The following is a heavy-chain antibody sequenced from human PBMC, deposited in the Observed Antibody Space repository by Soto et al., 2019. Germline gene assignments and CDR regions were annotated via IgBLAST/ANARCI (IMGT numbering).Heavy chain of an antibody. CDR1: GASLSSGSYY. Sequence: LSLTCTVSGASLSSGSYYWSWIRQPPGKGLEWIGYFYYTGTTKYNPSLESRVTISADTSKNQFSLNLTSVTAADTAVYYCARISYWVKDYWGQGALVTVSS. V-gene: IGHV4-61*01. CDR3: ARISYWVKDY. CDR2: FYYTGTT. J-gene: IGHJ4*02. D-gene: IGHD2-8*02.